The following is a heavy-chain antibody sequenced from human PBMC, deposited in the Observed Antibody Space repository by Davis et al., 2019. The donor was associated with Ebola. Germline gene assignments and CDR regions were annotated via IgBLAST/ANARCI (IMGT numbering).Heavy chain of an antibody. Sequence: ESLKISCAVYGGSFSGYYWSWIRQPPGKGLEWIGEINHSGSTNYNPSLKSRVTISVDTSKNQFSLKLSSVTAADTAVYYCARPSYDYVWGSYRYGWFDPWGQGTLVTVSS. J-gene: IGHJ5*02. CDR1: GGSFSGYY. CDR3: ARPSYDYVWGSYRYGWFDP. V-gene: IGHV4-34*01. CDR2: INHSGST. D-gene: IGHD3-16*02.